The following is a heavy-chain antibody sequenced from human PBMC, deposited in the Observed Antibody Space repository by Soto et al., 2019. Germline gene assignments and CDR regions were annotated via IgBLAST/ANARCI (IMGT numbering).Heavy chain of an antibody. CDR3: ARANVVVPAAMGYGMDV. CDR1: GGSFSGYY. Sequence: SETLSLTCAHYGGSFSGYYRSWIRHAPGKGLEWIGEINHSGSTNYNPSLKSRVTISVDTSKNQFSLKLSSVTAADTAVYYCARANVVVPAAMGYGMDVWGQGTTVT. V-gene: IGHV4-34*01. D-gene: IGHD2-2*01. J-gene: IGHJ6*02. CDR2: INHSGST.